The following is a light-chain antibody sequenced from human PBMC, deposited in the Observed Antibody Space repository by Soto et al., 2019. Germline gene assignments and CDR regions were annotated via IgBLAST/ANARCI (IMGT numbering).Light chain of an antibody. CDR1: SSDVGGYNY. Sequence: QSALTQPASVSGSPGQSITISCTGTSSDVGGYNYVSWFQQHPGKAPKLMIFEVSDRPSGISNRFSGSKSGNTASLTISGLQAEDEADYICSSYSSSSTLDVFGTGTKVTVL. J-gene: IGLJ1*01. V-gene: IGLV2-14*01. CDR3: SSYSSSSTLDV. CDR2: EVS.